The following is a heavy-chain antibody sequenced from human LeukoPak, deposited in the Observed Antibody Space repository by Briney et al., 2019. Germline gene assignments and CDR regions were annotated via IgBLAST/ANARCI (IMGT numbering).Heavy chain of an antibody. CDR2: IYSGGST. D-gene: IGHD5-24*01. V-gene: IGHV3-53*01. Sequence: GGSLRLSCAASGFTVSSNYMSWVRQAPGKGLEWVSVIYSGGSTYYADSVKGRFTISRDNSKSTLYLQMNSLRAEDTAVYYWARGKDGYNLYFDYWGQGTLVTVSS. J-gene: IGHJ4*02. CDR1: GFTVSSNY. CDR3: ARGKDGYNLYFDY.